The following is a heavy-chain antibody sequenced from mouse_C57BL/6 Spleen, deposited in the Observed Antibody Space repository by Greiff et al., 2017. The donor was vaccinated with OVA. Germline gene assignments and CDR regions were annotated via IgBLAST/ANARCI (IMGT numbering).Heavy chain of an antibody. Sequence: VKVVESGAELARPGASVKLSCKASGYTFTSYGISWVKQRTGQGLEWIGEIYPRSGNTYYNEKFKGKATLTADKSSSTAYMELRSLTSEDSAVYFCARWLPLFDYWGQGTTLTVSS. CDR1: GYTFTSYG. CDR2: IYPRSGNT. D-gene: IGHD2-2*01. CDR3: ARWLPLFDY. V-gene: IGHV1-81*01. J-gene: IGHJ2*01.